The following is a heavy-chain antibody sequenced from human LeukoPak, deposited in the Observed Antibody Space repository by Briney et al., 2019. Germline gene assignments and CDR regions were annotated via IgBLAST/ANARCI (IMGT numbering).Heavy chain of an antibody. Sequence: GGSLRLSCAASGFTFSSYAMHWVRQAPGKGLEWVAVISYDGSNKYYADSVKGRFTISRDNSKNTLYLQMNSLRAEDTAVYYCARAAAGSHDAFDIWGQGTMVTVSS. J-gene: IGHJ3*02. CDR3: ARAAAGSHDAFDI. V-gene: IGHV3-30*04. D-gene: IGHD3-10*01. CDR2: ISYDGSNK. CDR1: GFTFSSYA.